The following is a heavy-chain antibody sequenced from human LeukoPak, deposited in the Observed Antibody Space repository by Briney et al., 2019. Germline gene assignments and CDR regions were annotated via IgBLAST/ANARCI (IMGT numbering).Heavy chain of an antibody. CDR1: GYTLTELS. CDR2: FDPEDGET. CDR3: ATSESGYSGSCLDY. J-gene: IGHJ4*02. D-gene: IGHD1-26*01. V-gene: IGHV1-24*01. Sequence: ASVKASCKVSGYTLTELSMHWVRQAPGKGLEWMGGFDPEDGETIYAQKFQGRVTMTEDTSTDAAYMELSSLRSEDTAVYYCATSESGYSGSCLDYWGQGTLVTVSS.